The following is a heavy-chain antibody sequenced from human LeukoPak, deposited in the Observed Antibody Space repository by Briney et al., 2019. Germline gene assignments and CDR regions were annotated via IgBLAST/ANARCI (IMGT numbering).Heavy chain of an antibody. J-gene: IGHJ3*02. CDR3: VRDANWGLDALDI. D-gene: IGHD7-27*01. Sequence: SETLSLTCAISGDSVSLNSDVWNWIRQSPSRGLERLGRAYYRSKWLFDYAVSVKSRLTITPGTPTNQFALQLNSVTPEDTALYYCVRDANWGLDALDIWGQGTMVTVSS. CDR2: AYYRSKWLF. CDR1: GDSVSLNSDV. V-gene: IGHV6-1*01.